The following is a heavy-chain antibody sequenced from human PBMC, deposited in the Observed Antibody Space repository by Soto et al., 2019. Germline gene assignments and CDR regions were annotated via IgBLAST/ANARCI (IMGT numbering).Heavy chain of an antibody. Sequence: PGGSLRLSCAASGFTFSNAWMNWVRQAPGKGLEWVGRIKSKTDGGTTDYAAPVKGRFTISRDDSKNTLYLQMNSLKTEDTAVYYCTTDQAVLFYYFDYWGQGTLVTVSS. CDR3: TTDQAVLFYYFDY. D-gene: IGHD2-15*01. J-gene: IGHJ4*02. V-gene: IGHV3-15*07. CDR1: GFTFSNAW. CDR2: IKSKTDGGTT.